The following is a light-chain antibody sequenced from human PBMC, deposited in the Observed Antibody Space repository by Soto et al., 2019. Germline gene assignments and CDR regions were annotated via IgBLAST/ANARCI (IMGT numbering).Light chain of an antibody. Sequence: DIQMTQSPSSLSASVGDRVTITCRASQSISTYLNWYQQKPGQAPKLLIYATSNLQRGVPSRFSGSGSGTDFTLTISSLQPEDFATYYCQQSYSTPPYTFGQGTNLEIK. CDR1: QSISTY. CDR3: QQSYSTPPYT. J-gene: IGKJ2*01. V-gene: IGKV1-39*01. CDR2: ATS.